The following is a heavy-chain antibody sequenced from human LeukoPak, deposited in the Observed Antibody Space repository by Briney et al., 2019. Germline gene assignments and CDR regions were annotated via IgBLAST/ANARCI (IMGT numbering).Heavy chain of an antibody. CDR2: IKEDESEK. V-gene: IGHV3-7*01. CDR3: AREADYDILTGYYYYMDV. Sequence: PGGSLRLSCAASEFTFSNYWMSWVRQAPGNGPEWVANIKEDESEKNYVDSVKGRFTISRDSAKNSLYLQMNSLRAEDTAVYYCAREADYDILTGYYYYMDVWGKGTTVTVSS. CDR1: EFTFSNYW. J-gene: IGHJ6*03. D-gene: IGHD3-9*01.